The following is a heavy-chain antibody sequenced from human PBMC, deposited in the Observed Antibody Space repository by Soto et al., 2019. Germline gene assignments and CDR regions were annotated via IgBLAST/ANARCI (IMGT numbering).Heavy chain of an antibody. CDR2: ISGSCGSA. D-gene: IGHD3-10*01. Sequence: PWGSRRLPCSVAGFTFRHNAMSWDRQAPGKGLEWASAISGSCGSAHYADSVKGRFTISRDNSESILYLQMNSLRAEDTAVYYCAKGYASASFNGVVFDYWGQGXLVTVYS. J-gene: IGHJ4*02. V-gene: IGHV3-23*01. CDR1: GFTFRHNA. CDR3: AKGYASASFNGVVFDY.